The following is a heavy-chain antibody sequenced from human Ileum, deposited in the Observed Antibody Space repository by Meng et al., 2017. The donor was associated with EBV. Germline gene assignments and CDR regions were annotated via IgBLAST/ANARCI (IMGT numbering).Heavy chain of an antibody. CDR1: GGNFKTFV. CDR2: VTPVFTST. CDR3: ATDVGTVADH. V-gene: IGHV1-69*01. Sequence: QVQLGRSGADVKRPWSSVKISCSASGGNFKTFVFSWVRLAPGQGLEWMGGVTPVFTSTLYAKHFKDRVTITADESTNTAFMELKNLQSDDTAIYYCATDVGTVADHWGPGTLVTVSS. J-gene: IGHJ4*02. D-gene: IGHD4-23*01.